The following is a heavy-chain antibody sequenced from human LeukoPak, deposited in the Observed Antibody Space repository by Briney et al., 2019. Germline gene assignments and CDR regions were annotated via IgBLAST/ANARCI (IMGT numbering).Heavy chain of an antibody. V-gene: IGHV3-74*01. CDR3: AVPGSSSPFDY. D-gene: IGHD6-6*01. Sequence: GGSLRLSCAASGFTFSSCAMSWVRQAPGKGLVWVSRINTDGSSTSYADSVKGRFTISRDNAKNTLYLQMNSLRAEDTAVYYCAVPGSSSPFDYWGQGTLVTVSS. CDR1: GFTFSSCA. J-gene: IGHJ4*02. CDR2: INTDGSST.